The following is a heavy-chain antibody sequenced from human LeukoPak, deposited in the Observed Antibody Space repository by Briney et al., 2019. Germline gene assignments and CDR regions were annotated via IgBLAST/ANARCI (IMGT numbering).Heavy chain of an antibody. CDR1: GLTFSSYA. V-gene: IGHV3-23*01. D-gene: IGHD3-10*02. J-gene: IGHJ3*02. CDR2: ISGSGGST. Sequence: PGGSLRLSCAASGLTFSSYAMSWVRQAPGKGLEWVSAISGSGGSTYYADSVKGRFTSTRDNSKNTLYLQMNSRRAEDTAVYYCAKDRVYGVFDIWGEGTMDTVS. CDR3: AKDRVYGVFDI.